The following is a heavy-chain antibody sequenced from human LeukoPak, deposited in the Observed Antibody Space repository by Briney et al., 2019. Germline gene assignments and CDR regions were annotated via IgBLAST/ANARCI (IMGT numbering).Heavy chain of an antibody. D-gene: IGHD1-1*01. CDR2: IYYGGST. J-gene: IGHJ4*02. CDR1: GGSISSSDYY. Sequence: SETLSLACTVSGGSISSSDYYWGWDRQPPGKGLELIGTIYYGGSTYYNPSLKSRVTISGDTSKNQFSLTLSSVTAADTAVYYCARVPRDPLHNFGYFDYWGRGTLVTVFS. CDR3: ARVPRDPLHNFGYFDY. V-gene: IGHV4-39*01.